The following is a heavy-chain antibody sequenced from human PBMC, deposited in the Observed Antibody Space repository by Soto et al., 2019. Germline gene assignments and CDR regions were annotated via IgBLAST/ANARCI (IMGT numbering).Heavy chain of an antibody. CDR1: GFSFDDYD. V-gene: IGHV3-9*01. D-gene: IGHD6-19*01. Sequence: EVQLVESEGGLVQPGWSLRLSCVGSGFSFDDYDMNWVRQAPGKGLEWVSSISWHSVRKGYADSVWGRFTISRDNGKNSLYLQMDSLRREDTAFYYCARDKSSSKEKGAFDIWGQGTIVTVSS. CDR2: ISWHSVRK. CDR3: ARDKSSSKEKGAFDI. J-gene: IGHJ3*02.